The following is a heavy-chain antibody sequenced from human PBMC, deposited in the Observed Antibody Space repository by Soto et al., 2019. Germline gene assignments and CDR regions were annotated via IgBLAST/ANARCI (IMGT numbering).Heavy chain of an antibody. Sequence: ASVQVSCKASGYTFTGYYMHWVRQAPGQGLEWMGWINPNSGGTNYAQKFQGWVTMTRDTSISTAYMELSRLRSDDTAVYYCARGDYEILTGYTRVWFDPWGQGNLVTVSS. CDR3: ARGDYEILTGYTRVWFDP. CDR2: INPNSGGT. D-gene: IGHD3-9*01. CDR1: GYTFTGYY. V-gene: IGHV1-2*04. J-gene: IGHJ5*02.